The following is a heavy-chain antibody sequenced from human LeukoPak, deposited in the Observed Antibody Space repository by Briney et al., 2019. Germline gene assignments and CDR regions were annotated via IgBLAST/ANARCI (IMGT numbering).Heavy chain of an antibody. CDR2: ISAHNGNT. CDR1: GYTFTSYG. D-gene: IGHD4/OR15-4a*01. V-gene: IGHV1-18*01. J-gene: IGHJ5*02. Sequence: GASVKVSCKASGYTFTSYGITWVRQAPGQGLEGMGWISAHNGNTNYAQKFQGRLTMTTDTSTNTAYMELRSLRPDDTAVYYCARDGAPGVLDVLGLNWFDPWGQGTLVTVSS. CDR3: ARDGAPGVLDVLGLNWFDP.